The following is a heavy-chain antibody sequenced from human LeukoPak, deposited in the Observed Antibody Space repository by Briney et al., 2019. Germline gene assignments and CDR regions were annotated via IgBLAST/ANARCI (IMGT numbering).Heavy chain of an antibody. D-gene: IGHD3-3*01. CDR3: ARDPITNYDFWSGYLYYFDY. V-gene: IGHV3-30*02. CDR2: IRYDGSNK. Sequence: GGSLRLSCVASGFTFSSYGMHWVRQAPGKGLEWVAFIRYDGSNKYYADSVKGRFTISRDNAKNSLYLQMNSLRAEDTAVYYCARDPITNYDFWSGYLYYFDYWGQGTLVTVSS. J-gene: IGHJ4*02. CDR1: GFTFSSYG.